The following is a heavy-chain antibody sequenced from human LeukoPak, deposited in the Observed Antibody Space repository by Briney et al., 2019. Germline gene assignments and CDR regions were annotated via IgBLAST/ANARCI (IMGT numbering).Heavy chain of an antibody. D-gene: IGHD1-26*01. V-gene: IGHV3-30-3*01. J-gene: IGHJ4*02. CDR3: ARVDPSRGRLPSGSFDY. CDR2: ISYDGSNK. CDR1: GFTFSSYA. Sequence: QPGGSLRLSCAASGFTFSSYAMHWVRQAPGKGLEWVAVISYDGSNKYYADSVKGRFTISRDNSKNTLYLQMNSLRAEDTAVYYCARVDPSRGRLPSGSFDYWGQGTLVTVSS.